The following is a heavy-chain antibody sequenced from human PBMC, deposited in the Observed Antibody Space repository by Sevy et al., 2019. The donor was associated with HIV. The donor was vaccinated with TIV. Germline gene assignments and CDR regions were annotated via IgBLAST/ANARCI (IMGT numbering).Heavy chain of an antibody. J-gene: IGHJ1*01. CDR2: IKQDGSVR. Sequence: GGSLRLSCAASGFSLNSYWMSWVRQAPGKGLEWVANIKQDGSVRYYVDSVKGRFTISRDNTKNTLSLQMDTLRADDTAVYYCARAGGSSLYFQHWGQGTLVTVSS. D-gene: IGHD3-10*01. CDR1: GFSLNSYW. CDR3: ARAGGSSLYFQH. V-gene: IGHV3-7*03.